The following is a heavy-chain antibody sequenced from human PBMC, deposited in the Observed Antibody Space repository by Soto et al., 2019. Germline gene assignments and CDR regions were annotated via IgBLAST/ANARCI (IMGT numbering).Heavy chain of an antibody. CDR3: ARDRSSSWYWSG. D-gene: IGHD6-13*01. J-gene: IGHJ4*02. CDR1: GGTFSSYT. CDR2: IIPILGIA. Sequence: QVQLVQSGAEVKKPGASVKGSCKASGGTFSSYTISWVRQAPGQGLEWMGRIIPILGIANYAQKFQGRVTITADKSTSTAYMELSSLRSEDPAVYYCARDRSSSWYWSGWGQGTLVTVSS. V-gene: IGHV1-69*08.